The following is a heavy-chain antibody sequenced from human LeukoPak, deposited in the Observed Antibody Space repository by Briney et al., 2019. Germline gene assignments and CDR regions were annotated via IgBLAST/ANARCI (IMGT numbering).Heavy chain of an antibody. Sequence: GGSLRLSCAASGFTFSSYAMSWVRQAPGKGLEWVSAISGSGGSTYYADSVKGRFTISRDNSKNTLYLQLNGLRANDTAVYYCARDSPGWGGFDFWGQGTLVTVSS. CDR1: GFTFSSYA. CDR2: ISGSGGST. D-gene: IGHD3-10*01. CDR3: ARDSPGWGGFDF. J-gene: IGHJ4*02. V-gene: IGHV3-23*01.